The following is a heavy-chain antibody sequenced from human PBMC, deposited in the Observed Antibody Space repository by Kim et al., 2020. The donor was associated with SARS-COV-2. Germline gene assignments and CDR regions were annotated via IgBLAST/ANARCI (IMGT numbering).Heavy chain of an antibody. CDR1: GGSFSGYY. V-gene: IGHV4-34*01. J-gene: IGHJ1*01. CDR3: ARGGSGYSFWFGRPEYFQH. D-gene: IGHD5-12*01. Sequence: SETLSLTCAVYGGSFSGYYWSWIRQPPGKGLEWIGEINHSGSTNYNPSLKSRVTISVDTSKNQFSLKLSSVTAADTAVYYCARGGSGYSFWFGRPEYFQHWGQGTLVTVSS. CDR2: INHSGST.